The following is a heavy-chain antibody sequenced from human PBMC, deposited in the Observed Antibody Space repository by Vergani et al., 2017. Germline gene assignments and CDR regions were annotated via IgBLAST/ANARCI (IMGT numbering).Heavy chain of an antibody. CDR2: INHSGST. Sequence: QVQLQQWGAGLLKPSETLSLTCAVYGGSFSGYSWSWIRQPPGKGLEWIGEINHSGSTNDNPSLKSRVTMSVDTSNNQFSLKLRSVTAADTAVYDCARDHGISVAAGTYYYYGMDVWGQGTTVTVSS. D-gene: IGHD6-19*01. CDR1: GGSFSGYS. J-gene: IGHJ6*02. CDR3: ARDHGISVAAGTYYYYGMDV. V-gene: IGHV4-34*01.